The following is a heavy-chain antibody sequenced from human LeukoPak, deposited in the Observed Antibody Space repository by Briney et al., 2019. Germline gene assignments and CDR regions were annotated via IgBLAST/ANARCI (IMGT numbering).Heavy chain of an antibody. Sequence: SGGSLRLSCAVSGITLSNYGMSWVRQAPGKGLEWVAGISDSGGSTNYADSVKGRFTISRDNAKNTLHLQMNSLRAEDTAVYFCAKRGVVIRVILVGFHKQAYYFDSWGQGALVTVSS. CDR1: GITLSNYG. D-gene: IGHD3-10*01. J-gene: IGHJ4*02. V-gene: IGHV3-23*01. CDR2: ISDSGGST. CDR3: AKRGVVIRVILVGFHKQAYYFDS.